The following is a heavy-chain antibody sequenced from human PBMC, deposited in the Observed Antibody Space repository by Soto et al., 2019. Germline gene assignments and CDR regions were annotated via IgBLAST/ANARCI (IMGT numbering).Heavy chain of an antibody. V-gene: IGHV4-59*01. D-gene: IGHD3-22*01. Sequence: SETLSLTCNVSGGPLTTYFWSWIRQPPGKGLEWIGYVSYFGTTNYNPSLKSRVTISVDTSKNQFSLKLSSVTAADTAVYYCARERYYSDFDYWGQGTLVPVSP. CDR1: GGPLTTYF. J-gene: IGHJ4*02. CDR2: VSYFGTT. CDR3: ARERYYSDFDY.